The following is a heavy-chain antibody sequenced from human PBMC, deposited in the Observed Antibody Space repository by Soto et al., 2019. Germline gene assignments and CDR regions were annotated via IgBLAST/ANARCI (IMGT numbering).Heavy chain of an antibody. CDR2: IYYSGST. Sequence: SEIQRLTNTVSGVSISSSSYYWGWNRKTPGKGQEWIGSIYYSGSTYYNPSLKSRVTISVDTSKNQFSLKLSSVTAADTAVYYCASDVEWLLPNYYYYGMDVWGQGTTVTVSS. CDR3: ASDVEWLLPNYYYYGMDV. J-gene: IGHJ6*02. D-gene: IGHD3-3*01. V-gene: IGHV4-39*01. CDR1: GVSISSSSYY.